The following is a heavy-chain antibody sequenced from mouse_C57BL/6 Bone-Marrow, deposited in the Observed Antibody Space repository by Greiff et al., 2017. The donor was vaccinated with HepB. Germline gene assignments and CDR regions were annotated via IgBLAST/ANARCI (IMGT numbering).Heavy chain of an antibody. Sequence: EVQLQQSGPELVKPGASVKISCKASGYTFTDYYMNWVKQSHGKSLEWIGDINPNNGGTSYNQKVKGKATLTVDKSSSTAYMELRSLTSEDSAVYYCALKGDYYGTNWYFDVWGTGTTVTVSS. CDR2: INPNNGGT. V-gene: IGHV1-26*01. J-gene: IGHJ1*03. D-gene: IGHD1-1*01. CDR1: GYTFTDYY. CDR3: ALKGDYYGTNWYFDV.